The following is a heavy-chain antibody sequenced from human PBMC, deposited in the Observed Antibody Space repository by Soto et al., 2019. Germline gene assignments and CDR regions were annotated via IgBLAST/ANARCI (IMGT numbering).Heavy chain of an antibody. CDR2: IYYSGST. CDR1: GGSISSSSYY. CDR3: AIDLIPYYYDSSGLYGMDV. V-gene: IGHV4-39*01. Sequence: LSLTCTVSGGSISSSSYYWGWIRQPPGKGLEWIGSIYYSGSTYYNPSLKSRVTISVDTSKNQFSLKLSSVTAADTAVYYCAIDLIPYYYDSSGLYGMDVWGQGTTVTVSS. D-gene: IGHD3-22*01. J-gene: IGHJ6*02.